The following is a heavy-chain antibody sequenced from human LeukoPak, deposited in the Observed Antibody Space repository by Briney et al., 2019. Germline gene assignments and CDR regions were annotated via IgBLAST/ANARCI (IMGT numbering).Heavy chain of an antibody. CDR1: GFTFISYE. CDR2: IASGGGANR. J-gene: IGHJ6*02. D-gene: IGHD2/OR15-2a*01. V-gene: IGHV3-48*03. Sequence: GGSLTVSCAASGFTFISYEMNWVREARGKGLEWVSYIASGGGANRFYSESVKGRFTISRDNAKNSLYLHMNSLRAEGTGVYYCARIGTTTRGPAGLDVWGQGTTVTVSS. CDR3: ARIGTTTRGPAGLDV.